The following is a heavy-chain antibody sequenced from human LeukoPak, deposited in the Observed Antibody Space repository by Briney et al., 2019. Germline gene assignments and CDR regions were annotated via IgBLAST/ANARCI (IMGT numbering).Heavy chain of an antibody. D-gene: IGHD5-24*01. V-gene: IGHV3-74*01. Sequence: GGSLRLSCGASGFTFSSYWMHWVRQAPGKGLVWVSRINNDGSSTSYADSVQGRFTISRDNAKNTLYLQMNSLRAEDTAVYYCAKSGYNRFDYWGQGTLVTVSS. CDR1: GFTFSSYW. J-gene: IGHJ4*02. CDR2: INNDGSST. CDR3: AKSGYNRFDY.